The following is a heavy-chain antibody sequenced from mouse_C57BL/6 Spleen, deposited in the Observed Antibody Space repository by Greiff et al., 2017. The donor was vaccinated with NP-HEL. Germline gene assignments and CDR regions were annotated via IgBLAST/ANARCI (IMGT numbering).Heavy chain of an antibody. J-gene: IGHJ4*01. CDR1: GYTFTSYW. CDR3: ARGFDYYGSREAMDY. Sequence: VQLQQPGAELVMPGASVKLSCKASGYTFTSYWMHWVKQRPGQGLEWIGEIDPSDSYTNSNQKFKGKSTLTVDKSSSTAYMQLSSLTSEDSAVYYCARGFDYYGSREAMDYWGQGTSVTVSS. CDR2: IDPSDSYT. V-gene: IGHV1-69*01. D-gene: IGHD1-1*01.